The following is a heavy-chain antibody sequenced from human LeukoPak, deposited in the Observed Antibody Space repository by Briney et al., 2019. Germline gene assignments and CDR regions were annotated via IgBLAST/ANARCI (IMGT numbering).Heavy chain of an antibody. CDR1: GFTFSSYS. CDR3: ARDGGIVVVPAAMDY. J-gene: IGHJ4*02. CDR2: ISSSSSTI. D-gene: IGHD2-2*01. Sequence: PGGSLRLSCAASGFTFSSYSMNWVRQAPGKGLEWVSYISSSSSTIYYADSVKGRFTISRDNAKNSLYLQMNSLRAEDTAVYYCARDGGIVVVPAAMDYWGQGTLVTVSS. V-gene: IGHV3-48*01.